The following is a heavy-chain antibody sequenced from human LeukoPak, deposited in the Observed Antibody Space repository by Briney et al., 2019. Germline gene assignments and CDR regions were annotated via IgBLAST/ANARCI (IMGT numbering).Heavy chain of an antibody. J-gene: IGHJ1*01. D-gene: IGHD3-22*01. CDR2: ISYDGNNE. CDR1: GFTFSSYA. CDR3: ARAPNRYESSGYEYFQH. Sequence: GGSLRLSCSASGFTFSSYAMHWVRQAPGKGLEWVAVISYDGNNEYYADSVKGRFTISRDNSKNTLFLQMNSLRAEDTAVYYCARAPNRYESSGYEYFQHWGQGTLVTVSS. V-gene: IGHV3-30-3*01.